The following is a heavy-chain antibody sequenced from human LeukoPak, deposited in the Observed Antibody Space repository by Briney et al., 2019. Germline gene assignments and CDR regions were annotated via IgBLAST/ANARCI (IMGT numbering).Heavy chain of an antibody. CDR3: ASEGGGSYRKGFDY. Sequence: PSETLSLTCTVSGGSISYGDYYWSWIRQPPGKGLEWIGFIYFSGSTYYNPSLASRLTISLHTSKTQFSLKLSSVTGADTAVYYCASEGGGSYRKGFDYWGQGTLVTVSS. CDR2: IYFSGST. CDR1: GGSISYGDYY. D-gene: IGHD1-26*01. V-gene: IGHV4-30-4*08. J-gene: IGHJ4*02.